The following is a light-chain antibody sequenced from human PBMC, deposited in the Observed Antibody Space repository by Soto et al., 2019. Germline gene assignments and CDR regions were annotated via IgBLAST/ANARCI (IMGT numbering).Light chain of an antibody. CDR2: GTS. Sequence: EIVLTQSPGTLSLSPGEGATLSCRASESVSSTHFAWYQQKPGQAPRLLIYGTSSRAAGIPARFSGSGSGTDFTLTINRLEPEDFALYYCQQYGDSGWTFGQGTKVEIK. CDR3: QQYGDSGWT. J-gene: IGKJ1*01. CDR1: ESVSSTH. V-gene: IGKV3-20*01.